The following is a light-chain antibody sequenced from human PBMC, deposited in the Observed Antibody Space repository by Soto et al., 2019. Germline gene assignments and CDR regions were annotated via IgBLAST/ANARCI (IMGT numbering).Light chain of an antibody. J-gene: IGKJ1*01. CDR2: AAS. V-gene: IGKV1-8*01. CDR1: QGISSY. Sequence: AIRMTQSPSSLSASTGDRVTITCRASQGISSYLAWYQQKPGKAPKLLIYAASTLQSGVPSRFSGSGSGTDFTITISCLQSEDLATYYCQQYYSYPQTFGQGTKVEIK. CDR3: QQYYSYPQT.